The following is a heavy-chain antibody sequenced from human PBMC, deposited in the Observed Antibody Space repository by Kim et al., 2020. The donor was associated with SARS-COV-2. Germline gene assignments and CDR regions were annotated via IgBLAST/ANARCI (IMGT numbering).Heavy chain of an antibody. Sequence: SETLSLTCTVSGGSISSSSYYWGWIRQPPGKGLEWIGSIYYSGSTYYNPSLKSRVTISVDTSKNQFSLKLSSVTAADTAVYYCARGPSIAARPLGNWFDPWGQGTLVTVSS. CDR3: ARGPSIAARPLGNWFDP. CDR1: GGSISSSSYY. J-gene: IGHJ5*02. V-gene: IGHV4-39*01. CDR2: IYYSGST. D-gene: IGHD6-6*01.